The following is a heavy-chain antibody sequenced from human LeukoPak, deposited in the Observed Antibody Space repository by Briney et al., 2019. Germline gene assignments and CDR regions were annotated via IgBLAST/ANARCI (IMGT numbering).Heavy chain of an antibody. CDR2: INPNSGDT. Sequence: ASVKVSCKASGYTFTGYYMHWVRQAPGQGLEWMGRINPNSGDTNYAQKFQGRVTMTRDTSITTGYMELSRLRSDDTAAYYCAREAPTTGTTFDYWGQGTLVTVSS. V-gene: IGHV1-2*06. D-gene: IGHD1-7*01. J-gene: IGHJ4*02. CDR3: AREAPTTGTTFDY. CDR1: GYTFTGYY.